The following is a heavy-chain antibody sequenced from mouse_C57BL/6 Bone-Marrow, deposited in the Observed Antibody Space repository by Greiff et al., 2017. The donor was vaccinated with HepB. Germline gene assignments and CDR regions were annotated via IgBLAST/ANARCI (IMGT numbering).Heavy chain of an antibody. V-gene: IGHV1-85*01. Sequence: VQLQQSGPELVKPGASVKLSCKASGYTFTSYDINWVKQRPGQGLEWIGWIYHRDGSTKYNEKFKGKATLTVDTSSSTAYMELHSLTSEDSAVYFCARESNGYAMDYWGQGTSVTVSS. CDR2: IYHRDGST. D-gene: IGHD2-5*01. CDR3: ARESNGYAMDY. J-gene: IGHJ4*01. CDR1: GYTFTSYD.